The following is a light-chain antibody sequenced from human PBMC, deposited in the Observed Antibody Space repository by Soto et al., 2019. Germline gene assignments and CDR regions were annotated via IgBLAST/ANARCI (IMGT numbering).Light chain of an antibody. Sequence: QSALSQPASVSGSPGQSITISCTGTSSDVGGFEYVSWYQHQPGKAPKLIIYDVTKRPSGVSNRFSGSKSGNTASLTISGIQAEDEGDYYCGSITRSSTSVFGTGTEVTVL. CDR1: SSDVGGFEY. CDR2: DVT. J-gene: IGLJ1*01. V-gene: IGLV2-14*01. CDR3: GSITRSSTSV.